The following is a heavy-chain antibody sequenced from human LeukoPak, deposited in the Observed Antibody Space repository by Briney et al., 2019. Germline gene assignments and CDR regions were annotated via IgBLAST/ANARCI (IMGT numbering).Heavy chain of an antibody. Sequence: GGSLRLSCAASGFTFSSYAMSWVRQAPGKGLEWVSAISGSGGSTYYADSVKGRFTISRDNSKNTLYLQMNSLKTEDTAVYYCARAGGPDYYYDSSGYSLDYWGQGTLVTVSS. CDR3: ARAGGPDYYYDSSGYSLDY. J-gene: IGHJ4*02. CDR2: ISGSGGST. V-gene: IGHV3-23*01. CDR1: GFTFSSYA. D-gene: IGHD3-22*01.